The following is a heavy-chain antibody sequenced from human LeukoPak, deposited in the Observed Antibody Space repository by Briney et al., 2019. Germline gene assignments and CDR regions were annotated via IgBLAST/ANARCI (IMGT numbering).Heavy chain of an antibody. J-gene: IGHJ6*04. CDR2: TSSSDAGT. CDR3: AELGITMIGGV. D-gene: IGHD3-10*02. V-gene: IGHV3-23*01. CDR1: GFTLNNYA. Sequence: GGSLRLSCAASGFTLNNYAMSWVRQAPGKGLEWVSATSSSDAGTYHADSVRGRFTISRDNSKNSLYLQMNSLRAEDTAVYYCAELGITMIGGVWGKGTTVTISS.